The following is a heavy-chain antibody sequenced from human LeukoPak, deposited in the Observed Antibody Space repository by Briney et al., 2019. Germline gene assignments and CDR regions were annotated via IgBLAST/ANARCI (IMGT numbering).Heavy chain of an antibody. V-gene: IGHV1-46*01. CDR2: INPSGGST. J-gene: IGHJ5*02. D-gene: IGHD1-26*01. Sequence: ASVKVSCKASGYTFTSYYMHWVRQAPGQGLEWMGIINPSGGSTSYAQKFQGRVTMTEDTSTDTAYMELSSLRSEDTAVYYCAAERYSGSCCWFDPWGQGTLVTVSS. CDR1: GYTFTSYY. CDR3: AAERYSGSCCWFDP.